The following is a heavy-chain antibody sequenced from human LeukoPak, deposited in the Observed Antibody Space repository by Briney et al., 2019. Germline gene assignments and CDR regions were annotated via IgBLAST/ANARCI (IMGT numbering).Heavy chain of an antibody. CDR1: GGTIRYYY. J-gene: IGHJ4*02. V-gene: IGHV4-59*01. D-gene: IGHD2-15*01. Sequence: SETLSLTCTVSGGTIRYYYWSWIRQSPGKGLEWIGYIYYNGTTNYNPSLKSRVTISVDMTKNPFCLKMSSVTAAETAVYYCARKGGLFDYWGQGRLVTASS. CDR3: ARKGGLFDY. CDR2: IYYNGTT.